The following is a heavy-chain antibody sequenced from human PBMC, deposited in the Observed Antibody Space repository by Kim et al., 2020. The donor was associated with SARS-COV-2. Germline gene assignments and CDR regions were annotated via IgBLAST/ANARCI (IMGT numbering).Heavy chain of an antibody. Sequence: ASVKVSCKASGYTFTSYYMHWVRQAPGQGLEWMGIINPSGGSTSYAQKFQGRVTMTRDTSTSTVYMELSSLRSEDTAVYYCAREDWDDILTGYSAGYYYYYYGMDVWGQGTTVTVSS. CDR2: INPSGGST. V-gene: IGHV1-46*01. D-gene: IGHD3-9*01. CDR3: AREDWDDILTGYSAGYYYYYYGMDV. J-gene: IGHJ6*02. CDR1: GYTFTSYY.